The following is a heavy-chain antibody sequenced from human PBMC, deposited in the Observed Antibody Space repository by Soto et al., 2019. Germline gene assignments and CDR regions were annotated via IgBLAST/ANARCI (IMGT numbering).Heavy chain of an antibody. J-gene: IGHJ6*03. CDR3: AREGTNYDFWSGYYYYYYMDV. CDR2: ISAYNGNT. V-gene: IGHV1-18*01. Sequence: ASVKVSCKASGYTFTSYGISWVRQAPGQGLEWMGWISAYNGNTNYAQKLQGRVTMTTDTSTSTAYMELRSLRSDDTAVYYCAREGTNYDFWSGYYYYYYMDVWGKGTTVTVSS. D-gene: IGHD3-3*01. CDR1: GYTFTSYG.